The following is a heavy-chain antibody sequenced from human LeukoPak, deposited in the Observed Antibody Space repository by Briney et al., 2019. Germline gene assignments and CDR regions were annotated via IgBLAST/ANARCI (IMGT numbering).Heavy chain of an antibody. CDR3: ARGGTVGATSFDY. D-gene: IGHD1-26*01. CDR2: IYHSGST. Sequence: SETLSLTCAVSGGSISSSNWWSWVRQPPGKGLEWIGEIYHSGSTNYNPSLKSRVTISVDKSKNQFSLKLSSVTAADTAVYYCARGGTVGATSFDYWGQGTLVTVSS. V-gene: IGHV4-4*02. CDR1: GGSISSSNW. J-gene: IGHJ4*02.